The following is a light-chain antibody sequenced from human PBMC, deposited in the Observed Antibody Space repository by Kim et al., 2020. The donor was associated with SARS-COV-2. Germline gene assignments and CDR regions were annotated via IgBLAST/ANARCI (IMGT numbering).Light chain of an antibody. V-gene: IGLV2-14*03. J-gene: IGLJ2*01. CDR2: YVT. Sequence: TSSSRTNIDDGGYDYVSWYHQHPGEAPTLIISYVTNKPSWVSNRFSCSKSGNTASPIISGLHPEDEDPYYCSSYSGSRTPVLFGGGTQLTVL. CDR1: NIDDGGYDY. CDR3: SSYSGSRTPVL.